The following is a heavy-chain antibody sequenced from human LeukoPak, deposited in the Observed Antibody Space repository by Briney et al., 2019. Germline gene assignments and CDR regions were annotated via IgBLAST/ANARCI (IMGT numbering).Heavy chain of an antibody. D-gene: IGHD1-7*01. Sequence: ASVKVSCKASGYTFTSYDINWVRQATGQGLEWMGWMNPNSGNTGYAQKFQGRVTITRDTSISTAYMELSSLRSEDTAVYYCAAAVRGITNYHFNYWGQGTLVTVSS. V-gene: IGHV1-8*03. CDR3: AAAVRGITNYHFNY. CDR1: GYTFTSYD. CDR2: MNPNSGNT. J-gene: IGHJ4*02.